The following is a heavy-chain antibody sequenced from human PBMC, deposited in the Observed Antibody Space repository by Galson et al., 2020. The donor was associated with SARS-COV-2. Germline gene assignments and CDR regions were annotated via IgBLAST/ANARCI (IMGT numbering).Heavy chain of an antibody. CDR2: IYYSGST. CDR3: ARLYYGSGSYYIVSYYFDY. CDR1: GGSISSSSYY. J-gene: IGHJ4*02. Sequence: SETLSLTCTVSGGSISSSSYYWGWIRQPPGKGLEWIGSIYYSGSTYYNPSLKSRVTISVDTSKNQFSLKLSSVTAADTAVYYCARLYYGSGSYYIVSYYFDYWGQGTLVTVSS. D-gene: IGHD3-10*01. V-gene: IGHV4-39*01.